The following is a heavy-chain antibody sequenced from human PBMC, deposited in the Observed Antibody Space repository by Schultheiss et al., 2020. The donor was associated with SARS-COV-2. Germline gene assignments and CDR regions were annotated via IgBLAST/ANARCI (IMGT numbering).Heavy chain of an antibody. CDR1: GYTFTSYD. J-gene: IGHJ4*02. Sequence: ASVKVSCKASGYTFTSYDINWVRQATGQGLEWMGWMNPNSGNTGYAQKFQGRVTMTRNTSISTAYMELSRLRSEDTAVYYCARGWVPKQLVRDYWGQGTLVTVSS. V-gene: IGHV1-8*01. CDR3: ARGWVPKQLVRDY. D-gene: IGHD6-6*01. CDR2: MNPNSGNT.